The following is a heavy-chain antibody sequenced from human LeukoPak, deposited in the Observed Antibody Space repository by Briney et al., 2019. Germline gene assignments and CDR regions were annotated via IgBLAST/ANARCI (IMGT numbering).Heavy chain of an antibody. CDR3: AKKHEHGPYAGFDF. CDR1: GFTFSSYA. V-gene: IGHV3-23*01. CDR2: ISGSGGST. J-gene: IGHJ3*01. D-gene: IGHD2-2*01. Sequence: GGSLRLSCAASGFTFSSYAMSWVRQAPGKGPQWVADISGSGGSTYYADSVKGRFSVSRDNSKNMVYLELNSLRAEDTAVYYCAKKHEHGPYAGFDFWAEGALVAVSA.